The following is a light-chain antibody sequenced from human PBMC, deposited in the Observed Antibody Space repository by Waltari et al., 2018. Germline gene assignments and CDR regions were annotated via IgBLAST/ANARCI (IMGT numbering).Light chain of an antibody. CDR2: HAS. CDR3: QQRANWPPLT. V-gene: IGKV3-11*01. CDR1: QSVSNC. Sequence: EIVLTQSPATLSLSPGERATLSCRASQSVSNCLAWYQQKPGQAPRLLIYHASNRATGIPDRFSGRGSGTDFTLTISSLEPGDSAVYYCQQRANWPPLTFGGGTRVEI. J-gene: IGKJ4*01.